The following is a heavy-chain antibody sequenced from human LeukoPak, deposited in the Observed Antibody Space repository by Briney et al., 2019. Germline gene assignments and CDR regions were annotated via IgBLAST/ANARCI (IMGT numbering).Heavy chain of an antibody. Sequence: PSETLSLTCAVSGYSISSGYYWGWIRQPPGKGLEWIGSIYHSGSTYYNPSLKSRVTISVDTSKNQFSLKLSSVTAADTAVYYCARASVYGEEAFDIWGQGTMVTVSS. CDR1: GYSISSGYY. D-gene: IGHD4-17*01. CDR2: IYHSGST. CDR3: ARASVYGEEAFDI. J-gene: IGHJ3*02. V-gene: IGHV4-38-2*01.